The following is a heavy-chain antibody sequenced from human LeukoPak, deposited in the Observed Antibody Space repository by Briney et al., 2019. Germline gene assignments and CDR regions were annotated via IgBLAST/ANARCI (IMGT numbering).Heavy chain of an antibody. CDR1: GGSNSSGDYY. D-gene: IGHD6-13*01. CDR3: ARDMAAAYNWFDP. CDR2: IYYSGST. J-gene: IGHJ5*02. V-gene: IGHV4-30-4*08. Sequence: PSQTLSLTCTVSGGSNSSGDYYWSWIRQPPGKGLEWIGYIYYSGSTYYNPSLKSRVTISVDTSKNQFSLKLSSVTAADTAVYYCARDMAAAYNWFDPWGQGTLVTVSS.